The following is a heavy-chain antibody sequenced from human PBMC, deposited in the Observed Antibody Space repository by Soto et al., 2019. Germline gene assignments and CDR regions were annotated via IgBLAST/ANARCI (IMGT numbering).Heavy chain of an antibody. CDR3: ARHYYGSGSYLPTFDY. Sequence: QLQLQESGPGLVKPSETLSLTCTVSNCSISSTTYFWGWIRQPPGKGLEWIGSISYSGSTFYNPSLKSRVTISVETSKNQFSLKLSSMTAADTAVYYCARHYYGSGSYLPTFDYWGQGTLVTVSS. D-gene: IGHD3-10*01. CDR2: ISYSGST. J-gene: IGHJ4*02. CDR1: NCSISSTTYF. V-gene: IGHV4-39*01.